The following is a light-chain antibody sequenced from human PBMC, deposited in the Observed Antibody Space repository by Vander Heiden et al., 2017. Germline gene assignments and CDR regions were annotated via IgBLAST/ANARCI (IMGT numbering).Light chain of an antibody. J-gene: IGKJ2*01. CDR2: AAS. CDR3: QQSYSTPYT. Sequence: GDRVTITCRASQSISSYLNWYQQKPGKAPKLLIYAASSLQSGVPSRFSGSGSGTDFTLTISSLQPEDFATYYCQQSYSTPYTFGQGTKMEIK. CDR1: QSISSY. V-gene: IGKV1-39*01.